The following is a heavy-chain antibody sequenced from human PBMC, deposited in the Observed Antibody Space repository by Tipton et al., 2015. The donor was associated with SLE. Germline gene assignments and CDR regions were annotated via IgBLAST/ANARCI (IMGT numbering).Heavy chain of an antibody. CDR1: GYSFTGYY. D-gene: IGHD3-3*01. Sequence: QVQLVQSGAEVKKPGASVKVSCKASGYSFTGYYVHWVRQAPGQGLEWMGQINPNSGDTSYALNFQGRVTMTSDTSLSTAYMELSGLSSDDTAVYYCARSGLFWGHGTLVTVSS. J-gene: IGHJ4*01. CDR3: ARSGLF. V-gene: IGHV1-2*06. CDR2: INPNSGDT.